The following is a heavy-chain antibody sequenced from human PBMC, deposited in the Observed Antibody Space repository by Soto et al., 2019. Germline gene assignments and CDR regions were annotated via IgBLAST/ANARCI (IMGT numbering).Heavy chain of an antibody. CDR2: IIPIFGTA. J-gene: IGHJ4*02. CDR3: AREGANYYDSSGYSDY. CDR1: GGTFSSYA. V-gene: IGHV1-69*06. Sequence: GASVKVSCKASGGTFSSYAISWVRQAPGQGLEWMGGIIPIFGTANYAQKFQGRVTITADKSTSTAYMELSSLRSEDTAVYYCAREGANYYDSSGYSDYWGQGTLVTVSS. D-gene: IGHD3-22*01.